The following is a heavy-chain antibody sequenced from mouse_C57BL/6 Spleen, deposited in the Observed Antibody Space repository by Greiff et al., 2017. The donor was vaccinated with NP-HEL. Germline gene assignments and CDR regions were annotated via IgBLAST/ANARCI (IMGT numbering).Heavy chain of an antibody. J-gene: IGHJ3*01. Sequence: VQLQQSGPGLVQPSQSLSITCTVSGFSLTSYGVHWVRQYQGKSLEWMGVFWSGGSTDYNAAFMSRLSITKDNAKSQVLFKMNSLQADDTAIYDSAKNFYGYDPWFAYWGQGTLVTVSA. V-gene: IGHV2-5*01. CDR2: FWSGGST. CDR3: AKNFYGYDPWFAY. D-gene: IGHD2-2*01. CDR1: GFSLTSYG.